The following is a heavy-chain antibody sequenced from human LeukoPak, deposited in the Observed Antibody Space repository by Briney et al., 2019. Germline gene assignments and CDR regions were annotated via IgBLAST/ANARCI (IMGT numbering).Heavy chain of an antibody. V-gene: IGHV3-9*03. CDR2: ISWNSGSI. CDR3: AKVPNWNYLWFDP. CDR1: GFTFDDYA. D-gene: IGHD1-7*01. J-gene: IGHJ5*02. Sequence: GGSLRLSCAASGFTFDDYAMHWVRQAPGKGLEWVSGISWNSGSIGYADSVKGRFTISRDNAKNSLYLQMNSLRAEDMALYYCAKVPNWNYLWFDPWGQGTLVTVSS.